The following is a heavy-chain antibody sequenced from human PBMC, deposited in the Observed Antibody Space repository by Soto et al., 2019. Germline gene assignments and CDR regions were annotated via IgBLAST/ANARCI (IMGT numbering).Heavy chain of an antibody. Sequence: SETLSLTCTVSGGSISSGDYYWGWIRQPPGKGLEWIGYIYYSGSTYYSPSLKSRVTIPVDTSKNQFSLKLSSLTAADTAVYYCAIIYSSVDYWGQGTLVTVSS. D-gene: IGHD5-18*01. CDR1: GGSISSGDYY. J-gene: IGHJ4*02. V-gene: IGHV4-30-4*01. CDR3: AIIYSSVDY. CDR2: IYYSGST.